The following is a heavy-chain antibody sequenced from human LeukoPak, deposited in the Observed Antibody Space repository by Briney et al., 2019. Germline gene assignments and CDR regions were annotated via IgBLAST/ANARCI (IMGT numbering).Heavy chain of an antibody. CDR1: GFTVKKEY. Sequence: GGSLRLSCAASGFTVKKEYMYWVRQAPGRGVEGGAVISYDGSNKYYADSVKGRFTLSRDNSKNTLYLQMNSLRAEDTAVYCCGKDMRGPLLRYFDYYYGMDVWGQGTTVTVSS. CDR2: ISYDGSNK. CDR3: GKDMRGPLLRYFDYYYGMDV. J-gene: IGHJ6*02. V-gene: IGHV3-30*18. D-gene: IGHD3-9*01.